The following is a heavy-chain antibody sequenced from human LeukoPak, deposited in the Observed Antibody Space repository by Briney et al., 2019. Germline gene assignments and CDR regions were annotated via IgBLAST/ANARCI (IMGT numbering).Heavy chain of an antibody. J-gene: IGHJ4*02. CDR1: GYTFTGYY. Sequence: ASVKVSCKASGYTFTGYYMHWVRQAPGQGLEWMGWSNPNSGGTNYAQKFQGRVTMTRDTSISTAYMELSRLRSDDTAVYYCARGGYYYDSSGYYYTDYWGQRTLVTVSS. CDR2: SNPNSGGT. V-gene: IGHV1-2*02. D-gene: IGHD3-22*01. CDR3: ARGGYYYDSSGYYYTDY.